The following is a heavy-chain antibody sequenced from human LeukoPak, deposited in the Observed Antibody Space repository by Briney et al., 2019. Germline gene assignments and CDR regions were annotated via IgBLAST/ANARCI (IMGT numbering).Heavy chain of an antibody. D-gene: IGHD2-21*01. J-gene: IGHJ4*02. V-gene: IGHV4-39*02. Sequence: SETLSLTCTVSGGSISSKSNNWGWIRQPPGKGLEWIGSPHNRGSNQYNPSLRGRVIIYVDTSKSQFSLRLFSVTAADTAVYYCASERGLGVATPYADYWGQGTLVTVSS. CDR2: PHNRGSN. CDR3: ASERGLGVATPYADY. CDR1: GGSISSKSNN.